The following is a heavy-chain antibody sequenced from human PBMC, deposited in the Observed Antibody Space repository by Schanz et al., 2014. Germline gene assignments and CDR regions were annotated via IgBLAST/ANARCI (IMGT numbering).Heavy chain of an antibody. Sequence: QVQLVQSEAEVKKPGSSVKVSCKASGGTFSSYTISWVRQAPGQGLEWMGRIIPILGIANYAQNFQGRVTITADKSTSTAYMELTSLRNEDTAVYFCAKDRGDGYSNGIFQYWGLGTLVTVSS. V-gene: IGHV1-69*08. CDR1: GGTFSSYT. CDR3: AKDRGDGYSNGIFQY. J-gene: IGHJ4*02. D-gene: IGHD5-18*01. CDR2: IIPILGIA.